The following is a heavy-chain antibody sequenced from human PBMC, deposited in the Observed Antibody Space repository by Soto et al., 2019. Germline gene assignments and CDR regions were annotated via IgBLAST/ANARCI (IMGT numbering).Heavy chain of an antibody. CDR1: GYTFTSYY. V-gene: IGHV1-46*01. J-gene: IGHJ4*02. CDR3: AIPPLVASGDYFGY. Sequence: ASVKVSCKASGYTFTSYYLHWVRQAPGQGLEWMGIINPSAGSTVYPQKFQGRVTETRDTSTSTVYMELSSLRSEDTAVYYCAIPPLVASGDYFGYWGQGALVTVSS. CDR2: INPSAGST.